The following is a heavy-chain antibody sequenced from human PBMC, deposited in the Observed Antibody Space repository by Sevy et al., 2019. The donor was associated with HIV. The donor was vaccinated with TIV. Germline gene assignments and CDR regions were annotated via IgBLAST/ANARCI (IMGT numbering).Heavy chain of an antibody. CDR3: AGAIPPITIFGVVTPPDAFDI. CDR1: GYTFTSYG. D-gene: IGHD3-3*01. J-gene: IGHJ3*02. V-gene: IGHV1-18*01. Sequence: ASVKVSCKASGYTFTSYGISWVRQAPGQGLEWMGWISAYNGNTNYAQKLQGRVTMTTDTSTSTAYMELRSLRSDDTAVYYCAGAIPPITIFGVVTPPDAFDIWGQGTMVTVSS. CDR2: ISAYNGNT.